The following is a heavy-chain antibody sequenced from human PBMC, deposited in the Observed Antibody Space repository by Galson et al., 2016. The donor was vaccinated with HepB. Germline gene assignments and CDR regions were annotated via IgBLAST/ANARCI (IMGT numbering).Heavy chain of an antibody. Sequence: SLRLSCAASGFTFSDHHMDWVRQAPGKGLEWVAHIKHKGEDYATDHAASVKGRFTISRDDSKNSLYLQMNSRSSEDTAVYFCTTDLGAWGHNSNSVEYWGQGTLVTVSS. D-gene: IGHD5-24*01. V-gene: IGHV3-72*01. CDR3: TTDLGAWGHNSNSVEY. J-gene: IGHJ4*02. CDR1: GFTFSDHH. CDR2: IKHKGEDYAT.